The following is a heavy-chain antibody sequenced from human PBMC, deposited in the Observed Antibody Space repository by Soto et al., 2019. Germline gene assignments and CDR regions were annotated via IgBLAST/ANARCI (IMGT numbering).Heavy chain of an antibody. J-gene: IGHJ6*02. CDR1: GSSFTTYW. CDR3: ARVDFLDYYYGMDV. Sequence: PWESLKISCKGSGSSFTTYWIRWVRQMPGKGLEWMGRIDPSDSYTNYSLSFQGHVTISADKSISTAYLQWSSLKASDTAMYYCARVDFLDYYYGMDVWGQGTRVTVSS. V-gene: IGHV5-10-1*01. CDR2: IDPSDSYT.